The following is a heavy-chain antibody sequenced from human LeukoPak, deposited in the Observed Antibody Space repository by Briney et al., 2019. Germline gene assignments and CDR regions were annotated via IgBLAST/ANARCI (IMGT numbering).Heavy chain of an antibody. CDR1: GDSISSSRFY. J-gene: IGHJ6*02. Sequence: SETLSLTCTVSGDSISSSRFYWGWIRQPPGKGLEWIGSIFYSGSTYYNPSLKSQVTISVDTSKNQLSLKLSSVTAADTAVYYCAREGATVTPRGMDVWGQGTTVTVSS. CDR3: AREGATVTPRGMDV. V-gene: IGHV4-39*07. CDR2: IFYSGST. D-gene: IGHD4-17*01.